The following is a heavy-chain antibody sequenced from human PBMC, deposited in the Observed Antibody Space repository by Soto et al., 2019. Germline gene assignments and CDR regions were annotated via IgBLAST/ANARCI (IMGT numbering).Heavy chain of an antibody. Sequence: GGSLRLSCAASGFAFNTYWMHWVRQVPEKGLVWVSRINSDVTSTTYADSVKGRFTISRDNAKNMLYLQMNSLRVEDTAVYYCARGPEGINWYTHPIDYWGQGTLVTVS. V-gene: IGHV3-74*01. CDR1: GFAFNTYW. D-gene: IGHD6-13*01. J-gene: IGHJ4*02. CDR2: INSDVTST. CDR3: ARGPEGINWYTHPIDY.